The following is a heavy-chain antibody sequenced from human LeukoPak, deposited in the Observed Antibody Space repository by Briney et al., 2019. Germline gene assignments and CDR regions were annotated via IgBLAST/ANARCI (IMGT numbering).Heavy chain of an antibody. V-gene: IGHV4-34*01. CDR2: INHSGNT. CDR3: ARGRHSSGWLFDP. D-gene: IGHD6-19*01. CDR1: GGSFSGYY. Sequence: SETLSLTCAVYGGSFSGYYWSWIRQPPGKGLEWIGEINHSGNTNYNPSLKSRVTISVDTSKNQFSLKLSSVTAADTAVYYCARGRHSSGWLFDPWGQGTLVTVSS. J-gene: IGHJ5*02.